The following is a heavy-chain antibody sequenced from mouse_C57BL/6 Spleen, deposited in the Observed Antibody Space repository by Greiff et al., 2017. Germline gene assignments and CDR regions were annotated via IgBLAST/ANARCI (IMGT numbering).Heavy chain of an antibody. D-gene: IGHD2-3*01. Sequence: QVQLQQPGAELVKPGASVKLSCKASGYTFTSYWMHWVKQRPGQGLEWIGMIHPNSGSTNYNEKFKSKATLTVDKSSSTAYMQLSSLTSEDAAVYYCARESDGYDAMDYWGQGTSVTVSS. CDR3: ARESDGYDAMDY. CDR2: IHPNSGST. V-gene: IGHV1-64*01. J-gene: IGHJ4*01. CDR1: GYTFTSYW.